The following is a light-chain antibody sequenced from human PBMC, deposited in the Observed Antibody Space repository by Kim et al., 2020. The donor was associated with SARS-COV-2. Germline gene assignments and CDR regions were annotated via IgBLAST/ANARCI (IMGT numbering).Light chain of an antibody. J-gene: IGLJ3*02. CDR2: GAN. Sequence: NFMLTQPPSVSGSPGTTVTISCTRSGGASASFYVQWYQQRPGSAPTTVIYGANERPSGVPDRFSASVAQSSGSASLTISGLKADDEADYYCESSDSTNLWVFGGGTQLTVL. V-gene: IGLV6-57*03. CDR1: GGASASFY. CDR3: ESSDSTNLWV.